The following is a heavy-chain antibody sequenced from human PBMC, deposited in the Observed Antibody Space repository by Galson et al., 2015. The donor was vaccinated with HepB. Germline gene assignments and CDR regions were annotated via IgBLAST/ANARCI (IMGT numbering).Heavy chain of an antibody. CDR3: ARDLHWLNN. D-gene: IGHD3-9*01. Sequence: SLRLSCAASGFNFSGYTMTWVRQAPGKGLEWVSSIRSSGDATYYADSVRGRFTISRDNSNNTLYLQMNSLRAEDTAVYYCARDLHWLNNWGQGILVTVSS. CDR1: GFNFSGYT. V-gene: IGHV3-23*01. CDR2: IRSSGDAT. J-gene: IGHJ4*02.